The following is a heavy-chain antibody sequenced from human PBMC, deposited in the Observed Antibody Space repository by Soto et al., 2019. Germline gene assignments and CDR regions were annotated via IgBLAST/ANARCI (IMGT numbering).Heavy chain of an antibody. CDR2: IWNDGNGN. Sequence: QVQLVESGGGVVQPGRSLRLSCAASGFNFNNYGMHWVRQAPGKGLEWVAVIWNDGNGNYYANSVKGRFTISRDKSKNTLYLQISSLRAEDTAVYYCARRQISPPTRGAASARGGMDVWGQGTTVPVSS. J-gene: IGHJ6*02. CDR3: ARRQISPPTRGAASARGGMDV. V-gene: IGHV3-33*01. CDR1: GFNFNNYG. D-gene: IGHD6-13*01.